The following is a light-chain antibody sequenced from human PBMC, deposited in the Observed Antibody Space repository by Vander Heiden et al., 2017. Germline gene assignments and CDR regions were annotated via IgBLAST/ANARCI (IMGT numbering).Light chain of an antibody. CDR2: LGS. V-gene: IGKV2-28*01. CDR1: QSLLHSNGYNY. J-gene: IGKJ1*01. Sequence: IVMPQSPLSLPVTPGEPASISCRSSQSLLHSNGYNYLDWYLQKPGQSPQLLIYLGSNRVSGVPDRFSGSGSGTDFTLKISRVEAEDVGVYYCMQALQTPWTFGQGTKVEIK. CDR3: MQALQTPWT.